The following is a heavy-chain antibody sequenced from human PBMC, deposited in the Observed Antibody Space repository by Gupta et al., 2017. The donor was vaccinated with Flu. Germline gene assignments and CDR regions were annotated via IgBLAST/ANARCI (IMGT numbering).Heavy chain of an antibody. D-gene: IGHD6-13*01. CDR3: ASPRDSSSVLNGAFDI. V-gene: IGHV4-39*01. Sequence: QLQLQESGPGLVKPSETLSLTCTVSGGSISSSSYYWGWIRQPPGKGLEWIGSIYYSGSTYYNPSLKSRVTISVDTSKNQFSLKLSSVTAADTAVYYCASPRDSSSVLNGAFDIWGQGTMVTVSS. J-gene: IGHJ3*02. CDR1: GGSISSSSYY. CDR2: IYYSGST.